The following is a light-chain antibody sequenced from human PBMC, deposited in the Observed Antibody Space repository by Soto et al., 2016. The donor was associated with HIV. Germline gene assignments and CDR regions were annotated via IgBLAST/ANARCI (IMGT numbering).Light chain of an antibody. CDR3: QQYNDYLYT. CDR1: QSISSW. CDR2: KAS. J-gene: IGKJ2*01. Sequence: DIQMTQSPSTLSASVGDRVTITCRASQSISSWLAWYQQKPGKAPKLLIYKASSLESGVPSRFSGGGSGTEFTLTISSLQPDDFATYYCQQYNDYLYTFGQGTKLEIK. V-gene: IGKV1-5*03.